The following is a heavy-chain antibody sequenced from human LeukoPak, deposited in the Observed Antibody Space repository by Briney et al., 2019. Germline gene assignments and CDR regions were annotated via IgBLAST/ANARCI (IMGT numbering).Heavy chain of an antibody. Sequence: ASVKVSCKASGYTFTSYDINWVRQAPGQGLEWMGWMNPNSGNTVYAQKFQGRVTMTRNTSISTAYMELSSLRSEDTAVYYCARADTPQFGYWGQGTLVTVSS. V-gene: IGHV1-8*01. CDR2: MNPNSGNT. J-gene: IGHJ4*02. CDR1: GYTFTSYD. CDR3: ARADTPQFGY. D-gene: IGHD2-15*01.